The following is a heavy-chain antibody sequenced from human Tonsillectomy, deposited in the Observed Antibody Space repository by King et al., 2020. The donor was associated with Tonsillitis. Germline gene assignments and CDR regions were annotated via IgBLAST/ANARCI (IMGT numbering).Heavy chain of an antibody. Sequence: VQLVESGGGLVQPARSLRLSCAASGFTFNEYAMHWVRQAPGKGPEWVSVISWNSGSVVYADSVKGRFTISRDNAKNSLYLQMTSLKPEDTALYYCAKDHYGEAGSAAHIDYWGQGTLVTVSS. D-gene: IGHD3-10*01. J-gene: IGHJ4*02. CDR2: ISWNSGSV. V-gene: IGHV3-9*01. CDR1: GFTFNEYA. CDR3: AKDHYGEAGSAAHIDY.